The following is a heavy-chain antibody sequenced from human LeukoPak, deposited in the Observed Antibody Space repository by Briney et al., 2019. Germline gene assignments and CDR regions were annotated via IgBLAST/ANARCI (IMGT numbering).Heavy chain of an antibody. J-gene: IGHJ4*02. Sequence: TSGTLSLTCAVSGGSISSSNWWSWVRQPPGKGLEWIGEIYHSGSTNYNPSLKSRVTISVDKSKNQFSLKLSSVTAADTAVYYCARANRGWHTYYFDYWGQGPLVTVSS. CDR3: ARANRGWHTYYFDY. D-gene: IGHD6-19*01. CDR1: GGSISSSNW. V-gene: IGHV4-4*02. CDR2: IYHSGST.